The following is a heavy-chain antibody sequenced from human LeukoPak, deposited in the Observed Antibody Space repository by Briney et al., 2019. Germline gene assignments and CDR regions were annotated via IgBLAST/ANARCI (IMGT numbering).Heavy chain of an antibody. J-gene: IGHJ5*02. D-gene: IGHD2-2*01. CDR2: INPNSGAT. Sequence: AASVEVSCKASGYTFTGYYMHWVRQAPGRGLEWMGWINPNSGATKYAQKFQGRVTMTRDTSISTAYMEVSRLRFDDTAVYYCARDGGWYQLLWWFDPWGQGTLVTVSS. V-gene: IGHV1-2*02. CDR1: GYTFTGYY. CDR3: ARDGGWYQLLWWFDP.